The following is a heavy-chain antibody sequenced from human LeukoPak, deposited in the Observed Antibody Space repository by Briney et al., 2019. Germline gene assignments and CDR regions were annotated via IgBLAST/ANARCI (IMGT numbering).Heavy chain of an antibody. CDR3: AKEVGVTRVEPY. CDR2: FPYDGRNT. Sequence: GGSLTLSCTASGFTFSKNDMHWVRQPPGKGLEWVAVFPYDGRNTFYAESVKGRFTISRDNTKNTLYLQLNSLRPEDTAMYYCAKEVGVTRVEPYWGQGTLVAVSS. D-gene: IGHD1-26*01. CDR1: GFTFSKND. V-gene: IGHV3-30*18. J-gene: IGHJ4*02.